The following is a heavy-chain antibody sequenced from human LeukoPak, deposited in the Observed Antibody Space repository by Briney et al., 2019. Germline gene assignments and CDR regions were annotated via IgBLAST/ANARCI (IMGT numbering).Heavy chain of an antibody. CDR1: GLSSGSYW. CDR3: ARDAFGDFSY. D-gene: IGHD3-10*01. Sequence: GRSLRLSCVASGLSSGSYWMDWVRQAPGKGLEWVANIRKDGGDIHYVDSVKGRFTISRDNAKNSVYLQMHSLRAEDTAMYYCARDAFGDFSYWGQGILVTVSS. CDR2: IRKDGGDI. V-gene: IGHV3-7*01. J-gene: IGHJ4*02.